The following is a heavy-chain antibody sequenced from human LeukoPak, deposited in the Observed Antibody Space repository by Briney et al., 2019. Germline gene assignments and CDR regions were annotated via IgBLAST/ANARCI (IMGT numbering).Heavy chain of an antibody. CDR3: AKDRSVVVVAATPAYYFDY. D-gene: IGHD2-15*01. V-gene: IGHV3-21*01. Sequence: GGSLRLSCAASGFTFSSYSTNWVRQAPGKGLEWVSSISSSSSYIYYADSVKGRFTISRDNAKNTLYLQMNSLRAEDTAVYYCAKDRSVVVVAATPAYYFDYWGQGTLVTVSS. J-gene: IGHJ4*02. CDR2: ISSSSSYI. CDR1: GFTFSSYS.